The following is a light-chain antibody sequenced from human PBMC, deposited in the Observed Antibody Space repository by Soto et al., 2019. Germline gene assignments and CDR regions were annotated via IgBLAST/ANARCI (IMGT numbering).Light chain of an antibody. CDR1: SSTIGRNT. J-gene: IGLJ2*01. CDR3: AAWDDSLNGPV. CDR2: TNN. V-gene: IGLV1-44*01. Sequence: QSVLTQPPSASGAPGQRVTISCSGSSSTIGRNTVNWYRQLPGTAPKLLIFTNNQRPSGVPDRFSGSKSGTSASLAISGLQSEDEADYYCAAWDDSLNGPVFGGGTNLTVL.